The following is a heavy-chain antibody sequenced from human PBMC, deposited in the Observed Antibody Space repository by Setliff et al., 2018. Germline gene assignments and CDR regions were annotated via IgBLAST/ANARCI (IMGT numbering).Heavy chain of an antibody. CDR3: ARQLYYYGTPGYFDN. CDR2: IYYSGNT. V-gene: IGHV4-30-4*08. J-gene: IGHJ4*02. Sequence: SETLSLTCTVSGGSISSGDYYWTWIRQPPGKGLEWIGFIYYSGNTFYNPSLKSRLTISVDTSKNLFSLKLSSVTAADTAVYYCARQLYYYGTPGYFDNWGQGTLVTVSS. CDR1: GGSISSGDYY. D-gene: IGHD3-10*01.